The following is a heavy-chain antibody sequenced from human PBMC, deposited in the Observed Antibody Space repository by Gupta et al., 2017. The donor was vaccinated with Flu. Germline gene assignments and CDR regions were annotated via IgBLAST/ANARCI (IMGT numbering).Heavy chain of an antibody. CDR3: ARHHYGSENYYFDS. D-gene: IGHD3-10*01. CDR2: IANSGYT. CDR1: GASIRSGRYY. V-gene: IGHV4-61*02. J-gene: IGHJ4*02. Sequence: QVQLQESGPGLVKPSQTLSLTCTVSGASIRSGRYYWSWIRQPAGKGLEWIGRIANSGYTNYNPSLKSRVTISVDTSKNQFSLKLSSVTAADTAVFYCARHHYGSENYYFDSWGQGTLVTVSS.